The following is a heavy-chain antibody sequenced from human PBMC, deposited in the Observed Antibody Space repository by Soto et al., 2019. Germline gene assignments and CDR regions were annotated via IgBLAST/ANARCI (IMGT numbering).Heavy chain of an antibody. CDR3: ARYRYDILTGYTTFDY. Sequence: SETLSLTCTVSGGSISSYYWSWIRQPPGKGLEWIGYIYYSGSTNHNPSLKSRVTISVDTSKNQFSLKLSSVTAADTAVYYCARYRYDILTGYTTFDYWGQGTLVTVSS. V-gene: IGHV4-59*01. D-gene: IGHD3-9*01. CDR1: GGSISSYY. J-gene: IGHJ4*02. CDR2: IYYSGST.